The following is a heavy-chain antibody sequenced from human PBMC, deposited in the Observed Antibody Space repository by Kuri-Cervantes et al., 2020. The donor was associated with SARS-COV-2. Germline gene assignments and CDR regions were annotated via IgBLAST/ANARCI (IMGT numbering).Heavy chain of an antibody. CDR2: IKSKTDGGTT. Sequence: GGSLRLSCAASGFTFSNAWMSWVRQAPGKGLEWVGRIKSKTDGGTTDYAAPVKGRFTISRDDSKNTLYLQMNSLRAEDTALYYCARSGSGWLVRNYFDYWGQGTLVTVSS. D-gene: IGHD6-19*01. CDR3: ARSGSGWLVRNYFDY. J-gene: IGHJ4*02. CDR1: GFTFSNAW. V-gene: IGHV3-15*05.